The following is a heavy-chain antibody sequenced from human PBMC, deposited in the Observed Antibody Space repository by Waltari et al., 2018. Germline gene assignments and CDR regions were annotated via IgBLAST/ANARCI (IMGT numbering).Heavy chain of an antibody. D-gene: IGHD3-3*01. Sequence: QVQLVQSGAEVKKPGASVKVSCKASGYTFTSYDINWVRQATGQGLEWMGWRNPNSGNTGYEQSVQGRVTRTRNTSISTAYMELSSLRSEDTAVYYCARGTYDFRALFWYFDLWGRGTLVTVSS. CDR3: ARGTYDFRALFWYFDL. CDR1: GYTFTSYD. V-gene: IGHV1-8*01. CDR2: RNPNSGNT. J-gene: IGHJ2*01.